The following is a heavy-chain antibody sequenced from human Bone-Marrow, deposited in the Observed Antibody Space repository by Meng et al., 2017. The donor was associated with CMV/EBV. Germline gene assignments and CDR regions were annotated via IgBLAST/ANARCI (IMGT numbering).Heavy chain of an antibody. J-gene: IGHJ4*02. CDR1: GYNFYKFQ. Sequence: ASVKVSCKTSGYNFYKFQIDWVRQAPGQGLEWVGWSGGSSYVQDLQGRVTMIQDASTTTAYMELMNLRSGDTAVYYCARGPDALECFDYWGQGTLVTVSS. D-gene: IGHD2-2*01. CDR2: SGGS. V-gene: IGHV1-18*01. CDR3: ARGPDALECFDY.